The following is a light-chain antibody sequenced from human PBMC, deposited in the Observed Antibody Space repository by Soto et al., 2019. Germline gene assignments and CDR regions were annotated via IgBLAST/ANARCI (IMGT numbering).Light chain of an antibody. CDR1: QSVGSA. J-gene: IGKJ1*01. CDR3: QQYNNWPPWT. V-gene: IGKV3-15*01. Sequence: EIVMTQSPATLSVSPGASATLSCRASQSVGSALAWYQQRPDQAPRLLVYGASARATGIPPRFSGSGSGTEFTLTIDGLQSEDFAVYYCQQYNNWPPWTFGQGTKVEIK. CDR2: GAS.